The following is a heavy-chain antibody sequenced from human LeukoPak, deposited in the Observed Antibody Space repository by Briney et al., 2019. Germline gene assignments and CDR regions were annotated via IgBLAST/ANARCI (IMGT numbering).Heavy chain of an antibody. V-gene: IGHV3-7*01. CDR3: ARVGNCGGDCYLVY. D-gene: IGHD2-21*02. CDR1: GFTFSSYW. CDR2: IKQDGSEK. J-gene: IGHJ4*02. Sequence: PGGSLRLSCAASGFTFSSYWMSWVRQAPGKGLEWVANIKQDGSEKYYVDSVKGRFTISRDNAKNSLYLQMNSLRAEDTAVYYCARVGNCGGDCYLVYRGQGTLVTVSS.